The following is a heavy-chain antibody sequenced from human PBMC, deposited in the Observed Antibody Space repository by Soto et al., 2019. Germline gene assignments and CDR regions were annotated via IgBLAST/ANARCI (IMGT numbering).Heavy chain of an antibody. CDR3: ATSVGIAPTGEDGMDV. CDR2: IIPILTTP. Sequence: SLKVSCKASGGTFSIYGFIWVRQAPGQGPEWIGGIIPILTTPNYAQKFQGRVTIVADESMTTVYMELSSLKFEDTAVYYCATSVGIAPTGEDGMDVWGQGTSVKVSS. D-gene: IGHD2-8*02. V-gene: IGHV1-69*13. CDR1: GGTFSIYG. J-gene: IGHJ6*02.